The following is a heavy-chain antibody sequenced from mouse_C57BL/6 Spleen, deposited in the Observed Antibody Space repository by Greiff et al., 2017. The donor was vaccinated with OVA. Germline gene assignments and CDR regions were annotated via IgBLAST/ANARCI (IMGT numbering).Heavy chain of an antibody. CDR2: INPYNGGT. D-gene: IGHD2-5*01. Sequence: VQLQQSGPVLVKPGASVKMSCKASGYTFTDYYMNWVKQSHGKSLEWIGVINPYNGGTSYNQKFKGKATLTVDKSSSTAYMELNSLTSEDSAVYYCARDDSNYFFDYWGQGTTLTVSS. CDR1: GYTFTDYY. V-gene: IGHV1-19*01. CDR3: ARDDSNYFFDY. J-gene: IGHJ2*01.